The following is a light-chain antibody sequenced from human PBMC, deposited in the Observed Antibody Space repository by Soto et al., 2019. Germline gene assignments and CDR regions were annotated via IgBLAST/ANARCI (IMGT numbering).Light chain of an antibody. CDR2: GNS. J-gene: IGLJ1*01. V-gene: IGLV1-40*01. Sequence: QSVLTQPPSVSGAPGQRVTISCTGSSSNIGAHYDVPWYQQLPGTAPKLLIYGNSNRPSGVPDRFSGSKSGTSASLAITGLQAEDEADYYCQSYDNSLSVKVFGTGTKLTVL. CDR1: SSNIGAHYD. CDR3: QSYDNSLSVKV.